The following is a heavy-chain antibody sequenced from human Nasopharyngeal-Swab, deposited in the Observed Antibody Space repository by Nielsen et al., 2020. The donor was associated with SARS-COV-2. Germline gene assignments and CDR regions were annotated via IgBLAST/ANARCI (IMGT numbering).Heavy chain of an antibody. V-gene: IGHV3-7*01. Sequence: GESLKISCEASGFTFSTYWMSWVRQAPGKGLEWVANIKQDGSEKYYVDSVKDRFTISRDNAKNSLYLQMNSLRVEDTAVYYCARVLLRALGKFGEGYAFDIWGQGTMVTVSS. J-gene: IGHJ3*02. CDR1: GFTFSTYW. D-gene: IGHD3-10*01. CDR2: IKQDGSEK. CDR3: ARVLLRALGKFGEGYAFDI.